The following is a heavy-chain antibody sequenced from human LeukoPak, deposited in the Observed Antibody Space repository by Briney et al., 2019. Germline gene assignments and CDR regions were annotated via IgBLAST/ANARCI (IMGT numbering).Heavy chain of an antibody. J-gene: IGHJ4*02. Sequence: GGSLRLSCAASGFTFSSYWMSWVRQAPGKGLEWVANIKQDGSEKYYVDSVKGRFTISRDNAKNSLCLQMNSLRAEDTAVYYCARVLNGYYYDSSGYYYERYADYWGQGTLVTVSS. CDR2: IKQDGSEK. CDR1: GFTFSSYW. V-gene: IGHV3-7*01. D-gene: IGHD3-22*01. CDR3: ARVLNGYYYDSSGYYYERYADY.